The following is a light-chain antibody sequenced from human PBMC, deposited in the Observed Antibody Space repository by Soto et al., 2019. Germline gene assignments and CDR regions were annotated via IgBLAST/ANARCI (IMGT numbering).Light chain of an antibody. Sequence: EIVLTQSPATLSLSPGERATLSCGASQSVSGNHLAWYQQKRGLAPRILIYDAYSRSTGVADRFSGTGSGTDFTLIINRLEPEDSAMYYCQRYGGSQITFGQGTRLEIK. V-gene: IGKV3D-20*01. J-gene: IGKJ5*01. CDR3: QRYGGSQIT. CDR1: QSVSGNH. CDR2: DAY.